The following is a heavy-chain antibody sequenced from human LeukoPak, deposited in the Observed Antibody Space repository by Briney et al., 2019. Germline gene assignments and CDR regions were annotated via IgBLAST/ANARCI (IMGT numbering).Heavy chain of an antibody. Sequence: SGTLSLTCTVSGGSISSYYWSWIRQPPGEGLEWIGYIYYSGSTNYNPSLKSRVTISVDTSKNQFSLKLSSVTAADTAVYYCASSPGLYFDYWGQGTLVTVSS. V-gene: IGHV4-59*01. CDR1: GGSISSYY. J-gene: IGHJ4*02. CDR3: ASSPGLYFDY. CDR2: IYYSGST.